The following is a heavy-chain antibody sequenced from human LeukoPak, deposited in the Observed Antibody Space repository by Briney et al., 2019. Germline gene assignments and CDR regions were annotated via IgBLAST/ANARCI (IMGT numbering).Heavy chain of an antibody. CDR2: IYYSGST. CDR3: ARLPDSIVVADY. Sequence: SETLSLTCTVSGGSISSSSYYWGWIRQPPGKGLEWIGSIYYSGSTYYNPSLKSRVTISVDTSKNQFSLKLSSLTAADTAVYYCARLPDSIVVADYWGQGTLVTVSS. J-gene: IGHJ4*02. V-gene: IGHV4-39*07. D-gene: IGHD2-21*01. CDR1: GGSISSSSYY.